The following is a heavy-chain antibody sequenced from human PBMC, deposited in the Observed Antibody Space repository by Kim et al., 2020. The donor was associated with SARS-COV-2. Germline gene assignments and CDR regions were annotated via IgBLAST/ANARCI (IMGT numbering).Heavy chain of an antibody. CDR3: ARALWFGELSN. D-gene: IGHD3-10*01. J-gene: IGHJ4*02. V-gene: IGHV3-66*01. CDR2: T. Sequence: TYYAGSVKGRFTISRDNSKNTLYLQMSRLRAEDTAVYYCARALWFGELSNWGQGTLVTVSS.